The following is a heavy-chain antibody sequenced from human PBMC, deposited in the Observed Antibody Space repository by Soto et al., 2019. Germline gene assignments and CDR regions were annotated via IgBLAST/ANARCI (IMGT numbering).Heavy chain of an antibody. CDR3: ARSYDSSGYSLGDDAFDI. CDR2: IYYSGST. D-gene: IGHD3-22*01. Sequence: SETLSLTCTVSGGSISSYYWSWIRQPPGKGLEWIGYIYYSGSTNYNPSLKSRVTISVDTSKNQFSLKLSSVTAADTAVYYCARSYDSSGYSLGDDAFDIWGQGTMVT. V-gene: IGHV4-59*01. J-gene: IGHJ3*02. CDR1: GGSISSYY.